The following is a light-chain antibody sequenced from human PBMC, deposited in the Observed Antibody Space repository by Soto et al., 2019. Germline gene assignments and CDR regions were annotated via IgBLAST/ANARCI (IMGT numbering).Light chain of an antibody. V-gene: IGKV1-39*01. Sequence: QAPPSITASVHHRFTITWRASQSISRRFDWYQQKPGKAHKLLIYAASSLQSGVTSRFSGSGSGTDFTLTISSLQPDDFATYHSQQCYISWLFGRGAKVDIK. CDR1: QSISRR. J-gene: IGKJ2*01. CDR2: AAS. CDR3: QQCYISWL.